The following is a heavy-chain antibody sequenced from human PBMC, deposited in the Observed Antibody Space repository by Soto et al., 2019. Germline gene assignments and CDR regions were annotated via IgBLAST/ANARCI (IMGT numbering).Heavy chain of an antibody. CDR3: AGSFKYGSGTFDALDV. V-gene: IGHV1-69*01. J-gene: IGHJ3*01. Sequence: QVLLVQSGTEVKKPGPSVKVSCQASGGTSSDYALTWVRQAPGQGLEWMGGIIPIFGTADYAQRFQGRVSITADESSSTDYMELSSLKSEDTAGYYCAGSFKYGSGTFDALDVWGHGTMGMVCS. D-gene: IGHD3-10*01. CDR2: IIPIFGTA. CDR1: GGTSSDYA.